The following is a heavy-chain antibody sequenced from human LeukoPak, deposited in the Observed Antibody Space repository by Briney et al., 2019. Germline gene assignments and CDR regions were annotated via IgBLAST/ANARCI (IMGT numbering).Heavy chain of an antibody. J-gene: IGHJ3*02. V-gene: IGHV1-2*02. CDR2: INPNSGGT. CDR1: GYTFTGYY. D-gene: IGHD3-22*01. CDR3: ATVGITMIVVANDAFDI. Sequence: ASVKVSCKASGYTFTGYYMHWVRQAPGQGLEWMGWINPNSGGTNYAQKFQGRVTMTRDTSISTAYMELSRLRSDDTAVYYCATVGITMIVVANDAFDIWGQGTMVTVSS.